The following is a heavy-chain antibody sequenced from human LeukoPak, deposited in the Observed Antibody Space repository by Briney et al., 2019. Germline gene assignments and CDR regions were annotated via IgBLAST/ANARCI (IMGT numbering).Heavy chain of an antibody. CDR3: ARDTDDCSHIELTYFDY. D-gene: IGHD2-21*02. V-gene: IGHV3-21*01. J-gene: IGHJ4*02. CDR2: ISSSSSYI. CDR1: GFTFSSYS. Sequence: GGSLRLSCAASGFTFSSYSMNWVRQAPGKGLEWVSSISSSSSYIYYADSVKGRFTISRDNAKNSLYLQMNSLRAEDTAVYYCARDTDDCSHIELTYFDYWGQGTLVTVSS.